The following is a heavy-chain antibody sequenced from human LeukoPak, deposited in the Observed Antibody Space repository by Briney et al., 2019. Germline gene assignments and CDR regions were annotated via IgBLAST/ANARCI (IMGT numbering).Heavy chain of an antibody. CDR1: GYTFPSYD. V-gene: IGHV1-8*01. J-gene: IGHJ6*02. CDR2: MNPNSGNT. D-gene: IGHD6-6*01. Sequence: GSSVKVSCKASGYTFPSYDINWVRQATGQGLEGMGWMNPNSGNTGYAQKFQGRVTMTRNTSISTAYMELSSLRSEDTAVYYCARSSCYYGMDVWGQGTTVTVSS. CDR3: ARSSCYYGMDV.